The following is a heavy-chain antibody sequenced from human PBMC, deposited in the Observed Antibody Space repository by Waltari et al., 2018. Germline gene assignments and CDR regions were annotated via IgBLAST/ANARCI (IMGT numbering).Heavy chain of an antibody. CDR1: GFTFSSYE. D-gene: IGHD3-10*01. V-gene: IGHV3-48*03. CDR2: ISGGGSNR. J-gene: IGHJ4*02. Sequence: EVQLVESGGGLVQTGGSLRLSCAASGFTFSSYEMNWVRQAPGKGLEWVSYISGGGSNRFYAESVKGRFTISRDNAKNSLYLQMNSLRVEDTAVYYCTRERSVTGKGNLDYWGQGTLVTVSS. CDR3: TRERSVTGKGNLDY.